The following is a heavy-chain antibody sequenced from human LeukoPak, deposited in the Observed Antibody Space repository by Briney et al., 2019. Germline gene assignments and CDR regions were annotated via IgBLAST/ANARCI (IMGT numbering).Heavy chain of an antibody. CDR2: LSGNSGIT. CDR1: GFSFSDYS. V-gene: IGHV3-23*01. J-gene: IGHJ4*02. Sequence: GGSLRLSCTASGFSFSDYSMNWVRQAPGQELQWVSILSGNSGITFDADSVRGRFTISRDNSKNTLYLQMNSLRAEDKAMYYCARGKMTATRHLDHWGQGTLVTVSS. CDR3: ARGKMTATRHLDH.